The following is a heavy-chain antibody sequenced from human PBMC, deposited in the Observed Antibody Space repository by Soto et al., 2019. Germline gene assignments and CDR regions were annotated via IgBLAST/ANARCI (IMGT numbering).Heavy chain of an antibody. J-gene: IGHJ5*02. CDR1: GYTLTELS. CDR2: FDPEDGET. V-gene: IGHV1-24*01. CDR3: ASSLTWHPPKYNWFDP. D-gene: IGHD3-16*01. Sequence: ASVKVSCKVSGYTLTELSMHWVRQAPGKGLEWMGGFDPEDGETIYAQKFQGRVTMTEDTSTDTAYMELRSLRSDDTAVYYCASSLTWHPPKYNWFDPWGQGTLVTVSS.